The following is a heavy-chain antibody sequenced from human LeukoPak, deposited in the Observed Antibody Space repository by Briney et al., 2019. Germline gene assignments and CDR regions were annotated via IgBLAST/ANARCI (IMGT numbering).Heavy chain of an antibody. D-gene: IGHD5-24*01. CDR3: ARSGRDGTYYYYMDV. CDR1: GGSISS. J-gene: IGHJ6*03. CDR2: IYYSGST. Sequence: SETLSLTCTVSGGSISSFYWSWFYWSWIRQPPGKGLEWIGYIYYSGSTNYNPSLKSRVTISVDTSKNQFSLKLSSVTAADTAVYYCARSGRDGTYYYYMDVWGKGTTVTVSS. V-gene: IGHV4-61*08.